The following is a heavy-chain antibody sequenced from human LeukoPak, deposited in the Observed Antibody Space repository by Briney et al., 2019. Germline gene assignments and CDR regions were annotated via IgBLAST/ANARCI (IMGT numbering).Heavy chain of an antibody. D-gene: IGHD3-22*01. Sequence: SETLSLTCTISGGSISDYYWSWIRQPPGKGLEWIGEINHSGSTNYNPSLKSRVTISVDTSKNQFSLKLSSVTAEDTAVYYCARVPIATYYYYYHYMDVWGKGTTVTVSS. CDR1: GGSISDYY. J-gene: IGHJ6*03. CDR2: INHSGST. V-gene: IGHV4-34*01. CDR3: ARVPIATYYYYYHYMDV.